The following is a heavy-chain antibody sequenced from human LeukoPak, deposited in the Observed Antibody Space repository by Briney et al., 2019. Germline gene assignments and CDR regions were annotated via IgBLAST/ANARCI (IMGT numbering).Heavy chain of an antibody. Sequence: GASVKVSCKASGYTFTSYDINWVRQATGQGLEWMGWMNPNSGNTGYAQKFQGRVTMTRNTSISTAYMELSSLRSEDTAVYYCARGRAVAGTSFPVYWGQGTLVTVSS. V-gene: IGHV1-8*01. D-gene: IGHD6-19*01. CDR3: ARGRAVAGTSFPVY. CDR1: GYTFTSYD. J-gene: IGHJ4*02. CDR2: MNPNSGNT.